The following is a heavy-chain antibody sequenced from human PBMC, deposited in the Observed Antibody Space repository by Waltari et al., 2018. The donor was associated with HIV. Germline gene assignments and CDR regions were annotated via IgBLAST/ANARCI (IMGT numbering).Heavy chain of an antibody. J-gene: IGHJ3*02. Sequence: QVQLQESGPGLVKPSQTLSLTCTVAGGSVSSSDYYWNWIRPPPGKGLEWIGYIYYNENTDYNPSRKCRLTISLDRSKRQFSLMLSSVTAADTAVYYCARSRHDYYDSSGYYRGAFDIWGQGTMVPVAS. D-gene: IGHD3-22*01. CDR2: IYYNENT. CDR1: GGSVSSSDYY. V-gene: IGHV4-30-4*08. CDR3: ARSRHDYYDSSGYYRGAFDI.